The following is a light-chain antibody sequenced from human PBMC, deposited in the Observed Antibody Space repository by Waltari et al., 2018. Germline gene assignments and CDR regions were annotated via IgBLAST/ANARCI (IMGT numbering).Light chain of an antibody. V-gene: IGLV1-40*01. CDR1: SSNIGAGYD. CDR2: GNN. Sequence: QSVLTQPPSVSGAPGQRVTISCTGSSSNIGAGYDVHWYQQLPGTAPKLLIYGNNNRPSGVPDRFSGSKSGTSASRAITGLQADDEADYFCQSYDSGLSGHWVFGGGTKLTVL. J-gene: IGLJ3*02. CDR3: QSYDSGLSGHWV.